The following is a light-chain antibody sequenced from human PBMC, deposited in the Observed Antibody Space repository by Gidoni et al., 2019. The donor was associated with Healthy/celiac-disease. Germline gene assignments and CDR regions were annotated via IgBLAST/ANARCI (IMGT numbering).Light chain of an antibody. CDR3: SSYTSSSTRV. V-gene: IGLV2-14*01. CDR2: HVS. Sequence: QSALTPPASVSGSPGQSITISCTGTSSDVSGYNYVSWYQQHPGKAPKLMIYHVSNRPSGVSNRFSGSKSGNPASLTISGRQAEDEADYYCSSYTSSSTRVFGGGTKLTVL. J-gene: IGLJ2*01. CDR1: SSDVSGYNY.